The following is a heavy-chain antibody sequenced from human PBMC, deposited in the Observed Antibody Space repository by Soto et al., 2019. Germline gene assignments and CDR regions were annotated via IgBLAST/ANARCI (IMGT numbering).Heavy chain of an antibody. CDR2: IWYDGSNK. CDR3: ARVPKVPALDDSSGVMDV. J-gene: IGHJ6*02. V-gene: IGHV3-33*01. Sequence: GGSLRLSCAASGFTFSSYGMHWVRQAPGKGLEWVAVIWYDGSNKYYADSVKGRFTISRDNSKNTLYLQMNSLRAEDTAVYYCARVPKVPALDDSSGVMDVWGQGTTVTVSS. CDR1: GFTFSSYG. D-gene: IGHD3-22*01.